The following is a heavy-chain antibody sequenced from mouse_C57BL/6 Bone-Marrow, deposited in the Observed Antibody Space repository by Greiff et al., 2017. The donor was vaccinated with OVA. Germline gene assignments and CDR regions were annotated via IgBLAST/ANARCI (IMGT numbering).Heavy chain of an antibody. CDR3: AIYDGYPLGYFDV. CDR1: GYTFTSYW. V-gene: IGHV1-64*01. D-gene: IGHD2-3*01. CDR2: IHPNSGST. J-gene: IGHJ1*03. Sequence: VQLQQPGAELVKPGASVTLSCKASGYTFTSYWMHWVKQRPGQGLEWIGMIHPNSGSTNYNEKFKSKATLTVDKSSSTAYMQLSSLTSEDSAVYYCAIYDGYPLGYFDVWGTGTTVTVSS.